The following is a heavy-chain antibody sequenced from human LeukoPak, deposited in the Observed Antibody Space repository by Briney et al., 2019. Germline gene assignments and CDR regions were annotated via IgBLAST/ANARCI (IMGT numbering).Heavy chain of an antibody. V-gene: IGHV3-33*01. CDR1: GFTFSSYG. CDR3: SGSCQKYYYYYGMDV. D-gene: IGHD2-15*01. Sequence: PGRSLRLSCAASGFTFSSYGMHWVRQAPGKGLEWVAVIWYDGSNEYYADSVKGRFTISRDNSKNTLYLQMNSLRAEDTAVYYCSGSCQKYYYYYGMDVWGQGTTVTVSS. J-gene: IGHJ6*02. CDR2: IWYDGSNE.